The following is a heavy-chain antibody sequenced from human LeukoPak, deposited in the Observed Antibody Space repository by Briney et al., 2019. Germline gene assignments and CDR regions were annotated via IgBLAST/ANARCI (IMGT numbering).Heavy chain of an antibody. CDR1: GYIFTDYY. CDR3: ARVVYSHGYCDRVTCPNWFDP. D-gene: IGHD2-2*03. J-gene: IGHJ5*02. CDR2: INPKTGDT. V-gene: IGHV1-2*04. Sequence: ASVKASCKTSGYIFTDYYIHWIRQAPGQGLEWMGWINPKTGDTNSAQKFQRWVTMTRDTAISTAYMELNRLALDDTAVYYCARVVYSHGYCDRVTCPNWFDPWGQGTLVTVSS.